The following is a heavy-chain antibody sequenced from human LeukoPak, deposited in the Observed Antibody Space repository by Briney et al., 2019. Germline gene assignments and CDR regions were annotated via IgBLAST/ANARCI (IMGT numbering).Heavy chain of an antibody. J-gene: IGHJ4*02. CDR1: GYTFTSYG. CDR2: ISAYNGNT. Sequence: ASVKVSCKASGYTFTSYGISWVRPAPGQGLEWMGWISAYNGNTNYAQKLQGRVTMTTDTSTSTAYMELRSLRSDDTAVYYCARDSCSGGSCYLDYWGQGTLVTVSS. V-gene: IGHV1-18*01. D-gene: IGHD2-15*01. CDR3: ARDSCSGGSCYLDY.